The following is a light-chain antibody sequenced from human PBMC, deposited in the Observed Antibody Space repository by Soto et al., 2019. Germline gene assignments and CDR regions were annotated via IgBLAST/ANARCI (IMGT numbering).Light chain of an antibody. CDR1: QSISSW. J-gene: IGKJ4*01. Sequence: FQRTQSPSSLSPSVGDRVTITCXASQSISSWLAWYQQKPGKAPKVLIYDAYSLESGVPSRFSGRRSGTEFTLTIAGLQPEDFATYYCQQYESYSPLTFGGGTKVDIK. CDR3: QQYESYSPLT. CDR2: DAY. V-gene: IGKV1-5*01.